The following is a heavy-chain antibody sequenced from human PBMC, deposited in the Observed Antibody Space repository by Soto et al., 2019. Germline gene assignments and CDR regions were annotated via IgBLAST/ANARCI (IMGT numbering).Heavy chain of an antibody. J-gene: IGHJ4*02. CDR3: HGYGY. CDR2: IYTGGTT. V-gene: IGHV3-53*01. D-gene: IGHD5-12*01. CDR1: GFTVSSSTY. Sequence: EVQLVESGGGLIQPGGSLRLSCVVSGFTVSSSTYMSWVRQAPGKGLEWVSVIYTGGTTYYADSVKGRFTISRDNSKNTLYLKMNSLRAEDTAVYYCHGYGYWGQGTLVTVSS.